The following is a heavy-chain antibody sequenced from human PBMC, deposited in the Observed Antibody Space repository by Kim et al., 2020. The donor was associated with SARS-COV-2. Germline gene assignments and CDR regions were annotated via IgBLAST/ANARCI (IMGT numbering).Heavy chain of an antibody. Sequence: SETLSLTCAVYGGSFSGYYWSWIRQPPGKGLEWIGEINHSGSTNYNPSLKSRVTISVDTSKNQFSLKLSSVTAADTAGYYCASRRYSSGWNYWYFDLWGR. CDR2: INHSGST. J-gene: IGHJ2*01. CDR3: ASRRYSSGWNYWYFDL. CDR1: GGSFSGYY. V-gene: IGHV4-34*01. D-gene: IGHD6-19*01.